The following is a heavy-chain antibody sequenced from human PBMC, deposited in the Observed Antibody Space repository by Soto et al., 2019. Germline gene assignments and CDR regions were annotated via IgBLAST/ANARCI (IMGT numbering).Heavy chain of an antibody. CDR3: AKDRRKVVVAAPFDY. J-gene: IGHJ4*02. V-gene: IGHV3-30*18. CDR1: GFTFSSYG. Sequence: QVQLVESGGGVVQPGRSLRLSCAASGFTFSSYGMHWVRQAPGKGLEWVAVISYDGSNKYYADSVKGRSTISRDNSKNPLYLQMNSLRAEDTAVYYCAKDRRKVVVAAPFDYWGQGTLVTVSS. CDR2: ISYDGSNK. D-gene: IGHD2-15*01.